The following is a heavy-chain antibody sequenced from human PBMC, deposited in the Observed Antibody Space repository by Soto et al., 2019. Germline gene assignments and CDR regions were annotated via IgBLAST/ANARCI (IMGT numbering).Heavy chain of an antibody. CDR1: GGSVSSGSYY. CDR3: ARRIVGAYNWFDP. J-gene: IGHJ5*02. D-gene: IGHD1-26*01. CDR2: IYYSGST. Sequence: SETLSLTCTVSGGSVSSGSYYWSWIRQPPGKGLEWIGYIYYSGSTNYNPSLKSRVTISVDTSKNQFSLKLSSVTAADTAVYYCARRIVGAYNWFDPWGQGTLVTVSS. V-gene: IGHV4-61*01.